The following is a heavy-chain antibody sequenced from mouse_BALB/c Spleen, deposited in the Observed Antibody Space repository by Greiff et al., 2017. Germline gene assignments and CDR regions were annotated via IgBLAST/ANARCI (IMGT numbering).Heavy chain of an antibody. Sequence: EVKLVESGGDLVKPGGSLKLSCAASGFTFSSYGMSWVRQTPDMRLEWVATISSGGSYTYYPDSVKGRFTISRDNAKNTLYLQMSSLKSEDTAMYYCARQTPVSSVYAMDYWGQGTSVTVSS. D-gene: IGHD3-1*01. CDR1: GFTFSSYG. J-gene: IGHJ4*01. V-gene: IGHV5-6*01. CDR3: ARQTPVSSVYAMDY. CDR2: ISSGGSYT.